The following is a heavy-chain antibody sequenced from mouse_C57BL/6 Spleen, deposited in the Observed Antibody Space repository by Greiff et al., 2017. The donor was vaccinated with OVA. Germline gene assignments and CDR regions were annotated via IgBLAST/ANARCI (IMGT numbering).Heavy chain of an antibody. CDR1: GYSITSGYY. CDR2: ISYDGSN. Sequence: ESGPGLVKPSQSLSLTCSVTGYSITSGYYWNWIRQFPGNKLEWMGYISYDGSNNYNPSLKNRISITRDTSKNQFFLKLNSVTTEDTATYYCARDHGSSYDWGQGTTLTVSS. CDR3: ARDHGSSYD. D-gene: IGHD1-1*01. V-gene: IGHV3-6*01. J-gene: IGHJ2*01.